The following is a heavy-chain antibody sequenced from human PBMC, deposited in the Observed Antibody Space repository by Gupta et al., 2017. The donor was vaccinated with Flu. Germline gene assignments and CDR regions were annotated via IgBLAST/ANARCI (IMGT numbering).Heavy chain of an antibody. Sequence: YNRNWVRQAPGKGLEWVSSISATSTYIYYADSVRGRFTISRDNVKDSLYLQMNSLSVEDTAVYYCARGGSREYFYFSGMDVWGQGTTVAVSS. CDR1: YN. V-gene: IGHV3-21*01. D-gene: IGHD3-9*01. CDR3: ARGGSREYFYFSGMDV. CDR2: ISATSTYI. J-gene: IGHJ6*02.